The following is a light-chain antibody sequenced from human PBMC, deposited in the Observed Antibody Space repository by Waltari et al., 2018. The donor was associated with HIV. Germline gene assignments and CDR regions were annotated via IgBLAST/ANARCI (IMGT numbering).Light chain of an antibody. CDR1: QSVRSN. Sequence: EILMTQSPDTLSVSPGERGTLSCRAGQSVRSNLAWYQKKPGQAPRLLIYGASTRATGIPARFSGSGSGTEFTLTISSLQSEDFAVYYCQQYNNWPFTFGPGTKVDIK. J-gene: IGKJ3*01. V-gene: IGKV3-15*01. CDR3: QQYNNWPFT. CDR2: GAS.